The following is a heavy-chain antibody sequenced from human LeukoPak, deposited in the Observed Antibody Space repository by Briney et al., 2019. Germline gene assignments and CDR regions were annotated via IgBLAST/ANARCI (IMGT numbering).Heavy chain of an antibody. Sequence: GGSPRLSCAASGFTFSSYGMHWVRQAPGKGLEWVTFIRYDGNNKYYADSVKGRFTISRDGSKNTLFLQMNSLRAEDTAVYYCARDPLLYGSGSYYSDYWGQGTLVTVSS. J-gene: IGHJ4*02. CDR3: ARDPLLYGSGSYYSDY. D-gene: IGHD3-10*01. V-gene: IGHV3-30*02. CDR2: IRYDGNNK. CDR1: GFTFSSYG.